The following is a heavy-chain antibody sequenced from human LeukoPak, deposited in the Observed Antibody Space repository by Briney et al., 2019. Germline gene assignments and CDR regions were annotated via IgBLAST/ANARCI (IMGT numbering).Heavy chain of an antibody. D-gene: IGHD3-10*01. Sequence: GGSLRLSCAASGFTFSNAWMSWVRQAPGKGLEWVGRIKSKTDGGTTDYAAPVKGRFTISRDDSKHTLYLQMNSLKTEDTAVYYCTTDLWFGDNWFDPWGQGTLVTVSS. CDR3: TTDLWFGDNWFDP. V-gene: IGHV3-15*01. J-gene: IGHJ5*02. CDR1: GFTFSNAW. CDR2: IKSKTDGGTT.